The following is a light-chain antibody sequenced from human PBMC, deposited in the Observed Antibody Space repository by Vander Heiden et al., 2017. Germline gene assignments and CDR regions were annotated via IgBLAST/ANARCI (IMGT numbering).Light chain of an antibody. CDR1: KLGDKY. CDR2: QDS. Sequence: SSELTQPPSVFVSPGQTASITCSGDKLGDKYAFWYQQKPGQSPVLVIYQDSKRPSGIPERFSGSNSGNTATLTISGTQAMDEADYYCQAWDSSTVGFGGGTKLTVL. V-gene: IGLV3-1*01. CDR3: QAWDSSTVG. J-gene: IGLJ3*02.